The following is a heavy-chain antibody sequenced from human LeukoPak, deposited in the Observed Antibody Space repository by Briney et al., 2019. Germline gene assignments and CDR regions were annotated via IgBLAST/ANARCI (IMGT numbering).Heavy chain of an antibody. CDR2: IYYSGST. J-gene: IGHJ4*02. Sequence: PSETLSLTCTVSGGSISSYYWSWIRQPPGKGLEWIGYIYYSGSTNYNPSLKSRVTISVDTSKNQFSLKLSSVTAADTAVYYCARGVAVAGTVWDYWGQGTLVTVSS. CDR1: GGSISSYY. V-gene: IGHV4-59*01. D-gene: IGHD6-19*01. CDR3: ARGVAVAGTVWDY.